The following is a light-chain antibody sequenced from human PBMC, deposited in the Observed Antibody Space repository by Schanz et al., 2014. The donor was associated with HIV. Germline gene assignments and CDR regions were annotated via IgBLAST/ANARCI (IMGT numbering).Light chain of an antibody. Sequence: QSALTQPASVSGSPGQSITISCTGSSSDVGGYDFVSWYQQHPGKVPKLIIYDVNDRPSGVSNRFSGSKSGNTASLTISGLQAEDEADYYCCSYTTTSTYVFGAGTKLTVL. J-gene: IGLJ1*01. V-gene: IGLV2-14*01. CDR3: CSYTTTSTYV. CDR1: SSDVGGYDF. CDR2: DVN.